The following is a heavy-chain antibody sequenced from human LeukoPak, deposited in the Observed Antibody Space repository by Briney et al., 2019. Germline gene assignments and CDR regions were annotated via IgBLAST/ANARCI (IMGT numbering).Heavy chain of an antibody. V-gene: IGHV3-23*01. CDR2: VDGGGGGT. Sequence: PGGSLRLSCAASGFTLSSYAMTWVRQAPGRGLEWVSSVDGGGGGTYYADSVKGRFTISRDNSKDTLYLQMSGLRAEDTAVYFCAKQSAGSAAWYSLHYDFWGQGTLVTVSS. CDR1: GFTLSSYA. J-gene: IGHJ4*02. D-gene: IGHD6-13*01. CDR3: AKQSAGSAAWYSLHYDF.